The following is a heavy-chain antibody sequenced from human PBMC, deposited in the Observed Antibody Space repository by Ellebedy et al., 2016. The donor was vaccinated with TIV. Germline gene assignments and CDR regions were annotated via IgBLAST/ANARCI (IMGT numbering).Heavy chain of an antibody. Sequence: SLKISCAASGFTFDDYAMHWVRQGPGKGLEWISGINWNSGSIGYADSVKGRFTISRDNAKSSLYLQMNSLKAEDTALYYCARSLRGVYSYYYGMDVWGQGTTVTVSS. D-gene: IGHD3-10*01. CDR3: ARSLRGVYSYYYGMDV. V-gene: IGHV3-9*01. CDR1: GFTFDDYA. CDR2: INWNSGSI. J-gene: IGHJ6*02.